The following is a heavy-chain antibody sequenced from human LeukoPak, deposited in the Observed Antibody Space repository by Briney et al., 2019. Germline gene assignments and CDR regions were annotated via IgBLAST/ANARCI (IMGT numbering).Heavy chain of an antibody. V-gene: IGHV3-43*01. Sequence: GGSLRLSCAASGFTFDDYTMHWVRQAPGKGLEWVSLITWDGGSTYYADSVKGRFTISRDNSKYTLYLQMNSLRAEDTAVYFCAKVPTPYYFDYWGQGTLVTVSS. CDR2: ITWDGGST. J-gene: IGHJ4*02. D-gene: IGHD4-11*01. CDR3: AKVPTPYYFDY. CDR1: GFTFDDYT.